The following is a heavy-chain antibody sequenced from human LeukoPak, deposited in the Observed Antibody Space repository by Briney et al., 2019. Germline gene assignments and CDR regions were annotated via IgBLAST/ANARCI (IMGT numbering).Heavy chain of an antibody. V-gene: IGHV1-2*02. J-gene: IGHJ6*03. Sequence: EASVKVSCKASGYTFTGYYMHWVRQAPGQGLEWMGWINPNSGGTNYAQKFQGRVTMTRDTSISTAYMELSRLRSDDTAVYYCAGGLGGSSSSMDVWGKGTTVTVSS. CDR2: INPNSGGT. D-gene: IGHD6-6*01. CDR3: AGGLGGSSSSMDV. CDR1: GYTFTGYY.